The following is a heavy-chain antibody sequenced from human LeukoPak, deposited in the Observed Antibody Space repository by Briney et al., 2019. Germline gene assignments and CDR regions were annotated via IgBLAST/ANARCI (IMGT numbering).Heavy chain of an antibody. J-gene: IGHJ4*02. CDR2: ITGKTYAGTI. Sequence: GGSLRLSCAASGFTFSSYAMSWVRQAPGKGPQWVGLITGKTYAGTIEYDASVKGRFIISRDDSKSVAYLQMNSLKTEDTAVYYCAKQLGYCSDGSCYFPYWGQGTLVTVSS. CDR1: GFTFSSYA. CDR3: AKQLGYCSDGSCYFPY. D-gene: IGHD2-15*01. V-gene: IGHV3-49*04.